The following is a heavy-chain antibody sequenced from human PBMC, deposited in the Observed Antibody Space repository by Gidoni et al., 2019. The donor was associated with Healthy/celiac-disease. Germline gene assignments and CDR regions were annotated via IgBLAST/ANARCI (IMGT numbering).Heavy chain of an antibody. CDR3: ALTYGDYSDY. CDR1: GFSLSTSGMR. J-gene: IGHJ4*02. CDR2: IDWDDDK. D-gene: IGHD4-17*01. Sequence: QVTLKESGPALVKPTQTLTLTCTFSGFSLSTSGMRASWIRQPPGKALEWLARIDWDDDKFYSTSLKTRLTISKDTSKNQVVLTMTNMDPVDTATYYCALTYGDYSDYWGQGTLVTVSS. V-gene: IGHV2-70*04.